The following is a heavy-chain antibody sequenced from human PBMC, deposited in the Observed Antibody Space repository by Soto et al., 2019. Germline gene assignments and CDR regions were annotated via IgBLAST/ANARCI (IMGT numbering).Heavy chain of an antibody. J-gene: IGHJ4*01. CDR2: ISGSGSET. Sequence: GGSLRLSWATSGFKFKNYGMSWVRLAPGQGLEWVSAISGSGSETYYADSVKGRFTITRDNSKETLFLQMNSLRAEDTAIYYCAKDMDLFIGLVPAATGSFYCCGQGTLVTIS. V-gene: IGHV3-23*01. CDR1: GFKFKNYG. CDR3: AKDMDLFIGLVPAATGSFYC. D-gene: IGHD2-2*01.